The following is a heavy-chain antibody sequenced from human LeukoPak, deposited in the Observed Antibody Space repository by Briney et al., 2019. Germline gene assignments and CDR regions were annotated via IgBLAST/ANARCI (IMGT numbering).Heavy chain of an antibody. V-gene: IGHV4-4*07. J-gene: IGHJ6*03. CDR3: ARVLAYCGGDCYSGAAYYYYYMDV. CDR2: IYTSGST. CDR1: GGSISSYY. Sequence: SETLSLTCTVSGGSISSYYWSWIRQPAGKGLEWIGRIYTSGSTNYNPSLKSRVTMSVDTSKNQFSLKLSSVTAADTAVYYCARVLAYCGGDCYSGAAYYYYYMDVWGKGTTVTISS. D-gene: IGHD2-21*02.